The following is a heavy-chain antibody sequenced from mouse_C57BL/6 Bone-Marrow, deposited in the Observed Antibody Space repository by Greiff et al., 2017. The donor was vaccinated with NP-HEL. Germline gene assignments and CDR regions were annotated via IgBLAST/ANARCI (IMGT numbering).Heavy chain of an antibody. D-gene: IGHD2-5*01. CDR2: SRNKANDYTT. CDR3: ARDAHYSNLAMDY. V-gene: IGHV7-1*01. J-gene: IGHJ4*01. Sequence: EVMLVESGGGLVQSGRSLRLSCAPSGFTFSDFYMEWVRQAPGKGLEWIAASRNKANDYTTEYSASVKGRFIVSRDTSQSILYLQMNALRAEDTAIYYCARDAHYSNLAMDYWGQGTSVTVSS. CDR1: GFTFSDFY.